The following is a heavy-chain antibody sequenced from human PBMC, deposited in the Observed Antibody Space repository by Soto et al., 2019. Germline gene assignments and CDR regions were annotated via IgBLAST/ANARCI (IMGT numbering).Heavy chain of an antibody. D-gene: IGHD3-10*01. V-gene: IGHV4-4*02. CDR3: ARASASSKLRGVVIN. CDR2: IYHSGNT. CDR1: GASIITDNW. Sequence: QVQLQESGPGLVKPSGTLSLTCALSGASIITDNWWSWVLQPPGKEMEWIGEIYHSGNTNFNPSVKSRVTISVDTSKNQFSLTVSSVTAADTAIYYCARASASSKLRGVVINWGQGTLVTVSS. J-gene: IGHJ4*02.